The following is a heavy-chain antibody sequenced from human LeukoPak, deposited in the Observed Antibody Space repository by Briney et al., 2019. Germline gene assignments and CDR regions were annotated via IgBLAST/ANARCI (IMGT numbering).Heavy chain of an antibody. CDR1: GFTFDDYA. D-gene: IGHD2-15*01. CDR2: ISWDGGST. Sequence: GGSLRLSCAASGFTFDDYAMHWVRHAPGKGLEWVSLISWDGGSTYYADSVKGRFTISRDNSKNSLYLQMNSLRAEDTALYYCAKDIGPILSDEGYFDYWGQGTLVTVSS. V-gene: IGHV3-43D*04. J-gene: IGHJ4*02. CDR3: AKDIGPILSDEGYFDY.